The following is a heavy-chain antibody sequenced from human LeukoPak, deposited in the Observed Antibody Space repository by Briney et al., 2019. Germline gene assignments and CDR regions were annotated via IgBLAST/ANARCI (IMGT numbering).Heavy chain of an antibody. Sequence: GESLKISCKGSGYSFTNIWIGWVRQMPGKGLEWMGIILPGDSDTRYSPSFQGQVTISADKSISTAYVQWSSLKASDTAMYYCATYAGTSSKYFQHWGQGTLVTVSS. CDR1: GYSFTNIW. D-gene: IGHD3-10*01. V-gene: IGHV5-51*01. CDR2: ILPGDSDT. CDR3: ATYAGTSSKYFQH. J-gene: IGHJ1*01.